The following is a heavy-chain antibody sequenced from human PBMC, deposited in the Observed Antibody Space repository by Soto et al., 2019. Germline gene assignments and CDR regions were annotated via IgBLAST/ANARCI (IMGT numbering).Heavy chain of an antibody. Sequence: EVQLVESGGALVQPGGSLRLSCAASGFTVSTNYMSWVRQAPGKGLEWVSVIYNGGSTYYADSVKGRFTISRDKSKNTLYLQMNSLRAEDTAVYYCARDLYSSGWYGGFDFRGQGTLVTVSS. J-gene: IGHJ4*02. V-gene: IGHV3-66*01. CDR3: ARDLYSSGWYGGFDF. CDR1: GFTVSTNY. CDR2: IYNGGST. D-gene: IGHD6-19*01.